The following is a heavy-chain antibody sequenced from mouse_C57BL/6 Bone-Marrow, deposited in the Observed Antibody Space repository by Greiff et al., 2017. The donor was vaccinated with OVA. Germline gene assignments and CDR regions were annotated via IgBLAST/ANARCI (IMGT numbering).Heavy chain of an antibody. J-gene: IGHJ3*01. CDR2: LRNKANGFTT. CDR3: ARYDYGSSLWCAY. CDR1: GFTFTDYY. V-gene: IGHV7-3*01. Sequence: EVKVIESGGGLVQPGGSLSLSCAASGFTFTDYYMSWVRQPPGKALEWLGFLRNKANGFTTESSASVKGRFTISRDNSQSILYLQINALRAEDSATYYCARYDYGSSLWCAYWGQGTLVTVSA. D-gene: IGHD1-1*01.